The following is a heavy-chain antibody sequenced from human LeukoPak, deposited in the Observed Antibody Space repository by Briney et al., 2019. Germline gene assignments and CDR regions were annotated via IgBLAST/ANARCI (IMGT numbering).Heavy chain of an antibody. D-gene: IGHD5-12*01. CDR1: GGTFSSYA. J-gene: IGHJ3*02. CDR2: IIPIFGTA. CDR3: ARDCMDIVATLPDDAFDI. Sequence: ASVKVSCKASGGTFSSYAISWVRQAPGQGLEWMGGIIPIFGTANYAQKFQGRVTITADKSTSTAYMELSSLRSEDTAVYYCARDCMDIVATLPDDAFDIWGQGTMVTVSS. V-gene: IGHV1-69*06.